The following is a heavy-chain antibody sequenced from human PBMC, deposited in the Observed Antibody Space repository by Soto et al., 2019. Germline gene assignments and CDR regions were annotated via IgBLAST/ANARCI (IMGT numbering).Heavy chain of an antibody. V-gene: IGHV2-26*01. J-gene: IGHJ5*02. D-gene: IGHD2-15*01. CDR2: IYSNDAK. CDR1: GFSLYSAGTG. CDR3: ARSISLPAAADNWFDP. Sequence: GSGPTLVNPTETLTLTCTVSGFSLYSAGTGVSWIRQPPGKALEWLAHIYSNDAKSYSTSLRGRLTISKDTSKRQVVLTMTNLDPVDTGTYFCARSISLPAAADNWFDPRGQGIVVTVSS.